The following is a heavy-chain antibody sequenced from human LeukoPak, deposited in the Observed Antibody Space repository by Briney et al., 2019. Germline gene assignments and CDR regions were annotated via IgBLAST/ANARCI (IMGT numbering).Heavy chain of an antibody. V-gene: IGHV4-61*02. J-gene: IGHJ4*02. CDR2: IYTSGST. CDR3: ARDLGRYGDY. Sequence: PSQTLSLTCTVSGGSISSGSYYWSWIRQPAGKGLEWMGRIYTSGSTNYNPSLKSRVTISVDTSKNQFSLKLSSVTAADTAVYYCARDLGRYGDYWGQGTLVTVSS. CDR1: GGSISSGSYY. D-gene: IGHD1-26*01.